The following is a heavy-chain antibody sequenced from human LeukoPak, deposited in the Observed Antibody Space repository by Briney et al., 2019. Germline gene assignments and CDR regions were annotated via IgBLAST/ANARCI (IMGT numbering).Heavy chain of an antibody. V-gene: IGHV4-34*01. D-gene: IGHD6-13*01. J-gene: IGHJ3*02. CDR3: ARDKGQQLVVGAFDI. Sequence: PSETLSLTCAVYGGSFSGYYWSWIRQPPGKGLEWIGEINHSGSTNYNPSLKSRVTIPVDTPKNQFSLKLSSVTAADTAVYYCARDKGQQLVVGAFDIWGQGTMVTVSS. CDR1: GGSFSGYY. CDR2: INHSGST.